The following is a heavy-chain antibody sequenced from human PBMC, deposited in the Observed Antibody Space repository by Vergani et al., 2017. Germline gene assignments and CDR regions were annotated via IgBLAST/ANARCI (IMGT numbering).Heavy chain of an antibody. V-gene: IGHV4-34*01. Sequence: QVQLQQWGAGLLKPSETLSLTCAVYGGSFSGYYWSWIRQPPGKGLEWIGEINHSGSTNYNPALKSRVTISVDTSKNQFSLKLSSVTATDTAVYYCARSRSRVRFDYYYGMDVWGQGTTVTVSS. J-gene: IGHJ6*02. CDR2: INHSGST. D-gene: IGHD3-10*01. CDR3: ARSRSRVRFDYYYGMDV. CDR1: GGSFSGYY.